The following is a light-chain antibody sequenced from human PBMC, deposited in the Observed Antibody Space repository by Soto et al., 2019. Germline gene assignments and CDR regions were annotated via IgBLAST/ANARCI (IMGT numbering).Light chain of an antibody. V-gene: IGKV1-9*01. CDR3: QQLNGYTRT. Sequence: IQLTQSPSSLSASVGDRVTITCRASQGVSSYLAWYQQKPGKAPKLLIYAASTLQSGVPSRLRGRGSGTDLTITISSMKTEDFATYYCQQLNGYTRTFGHGTRLEIK. J-gene: IGKJ5*01. CDR2: AAS. CDR1: QGVSSY.